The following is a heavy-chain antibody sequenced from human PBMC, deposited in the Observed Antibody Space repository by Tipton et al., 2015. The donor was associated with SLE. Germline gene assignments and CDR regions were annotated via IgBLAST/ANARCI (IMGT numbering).Heavy chain of an antibody. CDR2: ILPGSSDI. J-gene: IGHJ3*02. CDR3: ARRGGGYSDWAFDI. Sequence: QLVQSGAEVKKPGEFLKISCKGPEHTFYTYWISWVRQVPGKGLEWMGVILPGSSDIRHSPSFEGQVTISADKSNNIAYLQWRSLKASDSAIYYCARRGGGYSDWAFDIWGQGTVVTVSS. V-gene: IGHV5-51*03. D-gene: IGHD2-21*01. CDR1: EHTFYTYW.